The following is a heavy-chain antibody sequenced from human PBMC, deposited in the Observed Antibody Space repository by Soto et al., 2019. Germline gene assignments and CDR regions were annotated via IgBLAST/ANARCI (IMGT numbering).Heavy chain of an antibody. J-gene: IGHJ6*02. V-gene: IGHV3-23*01. CDR3: AKDVGGFGRSRIYYFYGMYV. CDR1: GFSFSSYA. Sequence: EVQLLESGGGLVQPGGSLRLSCAASGFSFSSYAMSWVRQAPGKGLEWVSAISGSGGSTYYADSVTGRFTISSDSSKNTLYLQINSLRAEDSAVYYCAKDVGGFGRSRIYYFYGMYVWGQGTTVTVSS. CDR2: ISGSGGST. D-gene: IGHD2-15*01.